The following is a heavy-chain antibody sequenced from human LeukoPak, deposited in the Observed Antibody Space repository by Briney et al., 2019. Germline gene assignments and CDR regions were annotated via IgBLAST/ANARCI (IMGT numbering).Heavy chain of an antibody. Sequence: ASVKVSCKASGYTFTIYAIHWVRQAPGQRLEWMGWISAGNGNTKYSQNFQGRVTFISNTSATTAFMELSSLRSEDAAVYYCARDSGSGSNDYWGQGTLVTVSS. D-gene: IGHD1-26*01. CDR2: ISAGNGNT. CDR3: ARDSGSGSNDY. CDR1: GYTFTIYA. V-gene: IGHV1-3*01. J-gene: IGHJ4*02.